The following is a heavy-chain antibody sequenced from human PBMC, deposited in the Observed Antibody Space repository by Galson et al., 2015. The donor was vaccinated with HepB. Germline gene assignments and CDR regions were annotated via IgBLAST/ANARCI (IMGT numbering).Heavy chain of an antibody. Sequence: SVKVSCKASGYTFTAYYMHWVRQAPGQGLEWMGRINPNSGDTNYAREFQGRVTMTRDPSISTAFMELTRLRSDDTAVYYCARDDKLSGHDWGYGYNFGHHGNFDSWGLYDNYYAKDVWGQGTTVTVSS. CDR3: ARDDKLSGHDWGYGYNFGHHGNFDSWGLYDNYYAKDV. CDR2: INPNSGDT. J-gene: IGHJ6*02. D-gene: IGHD5-12*01. V-gene: IGHV1-2*06. CDR1: GYTFTAYY.